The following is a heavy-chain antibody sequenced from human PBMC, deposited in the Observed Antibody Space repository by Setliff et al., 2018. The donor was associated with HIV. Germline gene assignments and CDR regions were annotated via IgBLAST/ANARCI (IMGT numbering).Heavy chain of an antibody. J-gene: IGHJ6*03. Sequence: LSLTCTVSNGSISNYYWTWIRQPPGKGLEWIGYIYSRGNTNYNPSLKSRVTISVDTSKNQFSLKLTSVTAADTAVYYCARGPRPVDVDYYYMDVWGKGTTVTVSS. CDR2: IYSRGNT. CDR1: NGSISNYY. V-gene: IGHV4-4*09. CDR3: ARGPRPVDVDYYYMDV.